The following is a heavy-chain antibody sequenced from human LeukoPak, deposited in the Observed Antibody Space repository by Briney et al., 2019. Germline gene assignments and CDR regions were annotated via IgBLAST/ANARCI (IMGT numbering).Heavy chain of an antibody. CDR3: ARGSKATMIVVARPFDY. Sequence: SETLSLTCAVYGGSFSGYYWSWIRQPPGKRLDWIGEINHSGSTNYNPSLKSRVTISVDTSKNQFSLKLSSVTAADTAVYYCARGSKATMIVVARPFDYWGQGTLVTVSS. J-gene: IGHJ4*02. CDR2: INHSGST. CDR1: GGSFSGYY. V-gene: IGHV4-34*01. D-gene: IGHD3-22*01.